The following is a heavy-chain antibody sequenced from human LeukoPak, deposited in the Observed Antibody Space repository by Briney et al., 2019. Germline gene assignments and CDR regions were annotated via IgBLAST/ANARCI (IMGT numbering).Heavy chain of an antibody. CDR2: IYYSGST. J-gene: IGHJ5*02. CDR3: ARIYCSGGSCHSLPYNWFDP. D-gene: IGHD2-15*01. CDR1: GGSLSSYY. V-gene: IGHV4-59*01. Sequence: SETLSLTCTVSGGSLSSYYWSWIRQPPGKGLEWIGYIYYSGSTNYNPSLKSRVTIPVDTSKNQFSLKLSSVTAADPAVYYCARIYCSGGSCHSLPYNWFDPWGQGTLVTVSS.